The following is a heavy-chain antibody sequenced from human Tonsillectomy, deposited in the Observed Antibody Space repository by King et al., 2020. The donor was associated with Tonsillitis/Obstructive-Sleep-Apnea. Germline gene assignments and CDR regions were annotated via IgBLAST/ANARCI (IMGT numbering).Heavy chain of an antibody. CDR3: ARAGRYSSSSGRDYNWFDP. V-gene: IGHV4-34*01. J-gene: IGHJ5*02. D-gene: IGHD6-6*01. CDR1: GGSFSGYY. Sequence: VQLQQWGAGLLKPSETLSLSCAVSGGSFSGYYWSWIRQPPGKGLEWIGEINHSGSTNYNPSLKSRVTISVDTSKNQFSLKLSSVTAAETAVYFCARAGRYSSSSGRDYNWFDPWGQGTLVTVSS. CDR2: INHSGST.